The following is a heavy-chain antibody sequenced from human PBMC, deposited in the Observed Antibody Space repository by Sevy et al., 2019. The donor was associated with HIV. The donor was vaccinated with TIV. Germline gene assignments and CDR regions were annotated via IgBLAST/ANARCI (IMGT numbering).Heavy chain of an antibody. Sequence: GQSLKISCKGSGYRFTSYWIGWVRQMPGKGLQWMGIVYPDHSDIRYSPSFQGQVTISADKSINTAYLQWSSLKASDSALYLCARRVYDSSGDPQYYFDYWGQGTPVIVSS. J-gene: IGHJ4*02. CDR1: GYRFTSYW. V-gene: IGHV5-51*01. D-gene: IGHD3-22*01. CDR2: VYPDHSDI. CDR3: ARRVYDSSGDPQYYFDY.